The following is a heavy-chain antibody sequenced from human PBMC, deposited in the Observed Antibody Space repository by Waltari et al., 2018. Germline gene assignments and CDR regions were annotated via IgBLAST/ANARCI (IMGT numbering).Heavy chain of an antibody. D-gene: IGHD2-21*01. CDR2: IIPIFGTA. Sequence: QVQLVQSGAAVKKPGSSVKVSCKASGGTFSSSAISWVRQAPGQWLEWMGGIIPIFGTANYAQKFQGRVTITTDESTSTAYMELSSLRSEDTAVYYCASPRLAYCGGDCLGRLDYWGQGTLVTVSS. CDR3: ASPRLAYCGGDCLGRLDY. V-gene: IGHV1-69*05. CDR1: GGTFSSSA. J-gene: IGHJ4*02.